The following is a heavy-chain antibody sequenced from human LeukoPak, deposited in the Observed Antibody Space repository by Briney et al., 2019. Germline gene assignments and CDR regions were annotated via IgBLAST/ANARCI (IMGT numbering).Heavy chain of an antibody. V-gene: IGHV3-21*01. D-gene: IGHD6-13*01. CDR1: GFTFSSYS. J-gene: IGHJ3*02. CDR3: AREEYSSSWWDAFDI. CDR2: ISSSSSYI. Sequence: GGSLRLSCAASGFTFSSYSMNWVRQAPGKGLEWVSSISSSSSYIYYADSVKGRFTITRDNAKNSLYLQMNILRAEDTAVYYCAREEYSSSWWDAFDIWGQGTMVTVSS.